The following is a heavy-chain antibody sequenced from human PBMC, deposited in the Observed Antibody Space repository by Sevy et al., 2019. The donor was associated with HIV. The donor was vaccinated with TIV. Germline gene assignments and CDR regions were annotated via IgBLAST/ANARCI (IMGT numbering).Heavy chain of an antibody. CDR3: ARVDANYDKGFDP. J-gene: IGHJ5*02. V-gene: IGHV3-48*03. D-gene: IGHD3-22*01. Sequence: GWSLRLSCEASGFTFSSYEMNWVRQAPGKGLEWVSYISSSGTTINYADSVKGRFTISRDNAKNSLYMQMNSLRAEDTAVYYCARVDANYDKGFDPWGQGTLVTVSS. CDR2: ISSSGTTI. CDR1: GFTFSSYE.